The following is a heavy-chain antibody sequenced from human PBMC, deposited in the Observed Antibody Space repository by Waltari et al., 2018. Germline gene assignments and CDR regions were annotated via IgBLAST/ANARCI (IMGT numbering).Heavy chain of an antibody. Sequence: QLQLQESGPGLVKPSETLSLTCTVSGGSISSSRYYWGWIRQPPGKGLEWIGSIYYSGSTYYNPSLKSRVTISVDTSKNQFSLKLSSVTAADTAVYYCARTPNLQLVQGSFDYWGQGTLVTVSS. D-gene: IGHD6-6*01. CDR1: GGSISSSRYY. V-gene: IGHV4-39*07. CDR3: ARTPNLQLVQGSFDY. CDR2: IYYSGST. J-gene: IGHJ4*02.